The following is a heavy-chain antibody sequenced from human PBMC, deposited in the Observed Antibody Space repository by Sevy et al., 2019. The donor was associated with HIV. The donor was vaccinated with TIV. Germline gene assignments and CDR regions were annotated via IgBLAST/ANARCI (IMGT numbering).Heavy chain of an antibody. CDR2: IYHSGST. CDR3: ARYYYDSSGSYFDY. V-gene: IGHV4-30-2*01. D-gene: IGHD3-22*01. J-gene: IGHJ4*02. Sequence: SETLSLTCAVSGGSISSGGYSWSWIRQPPGKGLEWIGYIYHSGSTYYNPSLKSRVTISVDRSKNQFSLKLSSVTAADTAVYYCARYYYDSSGSYFDYWGQGTLVTVSS. CDR1: GGSISSGGYS.